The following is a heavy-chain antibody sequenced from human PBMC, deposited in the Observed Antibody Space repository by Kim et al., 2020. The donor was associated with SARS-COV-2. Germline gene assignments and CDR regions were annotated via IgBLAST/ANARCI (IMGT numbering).Heavy chain of an antibody. D-gene: IGHD4-17*01. V-gene: IGHV3-72*01. CDR3: ARGRREYGFDY. J-gene: IGHJ4*02. CDR2: T. Sequence: TEYAAAVKGRFTISRDDSRKSLYLQMNSLKTEDTALYYCARGRREYGFDYWGQGTLVTVSP.